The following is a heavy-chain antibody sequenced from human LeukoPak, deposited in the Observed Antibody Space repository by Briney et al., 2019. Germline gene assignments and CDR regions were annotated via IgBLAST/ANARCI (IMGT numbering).Heavy chain of an antibody. CDR2: INTNTGNP. CDR1: GYTFTSYA. D-gene: IGHD6-13*01. J-gene: IGHJ6*03. Sequence: ASVTVSCKASGYTFTSYAMNWVRQAPGQGLEWMGWINTNTGNPTYAQGFTGRFVFSLDTSVSTAYLQISSLKAEDTAVYYCARVGYSSSWPDYYYYYMDVWGKGTTVTVSS. CDR3: ARVGYSSSWPDYYYYYMDV. V-gene: IGHV7-4-1*02.